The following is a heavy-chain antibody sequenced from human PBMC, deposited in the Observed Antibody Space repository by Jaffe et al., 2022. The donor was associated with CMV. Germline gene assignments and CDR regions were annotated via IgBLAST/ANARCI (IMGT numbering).Heavy chain of an antibody. D-gene: IGHD3-22*01. V-gene: IGHV3-9*01. Sequence: EVQLVESGGGLVQPGRSLRLSCAASGITLDDFGMHWVRQAPGKGLEWVSGISWNSGSIDYADSVKGRFTISRDNARNSLYLQMNSLRTEDTALYFCTKDIFTMMVPGPFDVWGQGTMVTVSS. CDR2: ISWNSGSI. J-gene: IGHJ3*01. CDR3: TKDIFTMMVPGPFDV. CDR1: GITLDDFG.